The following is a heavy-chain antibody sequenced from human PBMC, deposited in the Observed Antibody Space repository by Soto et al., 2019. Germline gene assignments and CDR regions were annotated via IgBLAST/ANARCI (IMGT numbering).Heavy chain of an antibody. CDR2: IIPIFGTA. CDR1: GGTFSSYA. CDR3: ARRVVPAALYYYYGLDV. J-gene: IGHJ6*02. D-gene: IGHD2-2*01. V-gene: IGHV1-69*01. Sequence: QVQLVQSGAEVKKPGSSVKVSCKASGGTFSSYAISWVRQAPGQGLEWMGGIIPIFGTANYAQKFQGRVTITADESTSTAYMELSSLRSEDTAVYYCARRVVPAALYYYYGLDVWGQGTTVTVSS.